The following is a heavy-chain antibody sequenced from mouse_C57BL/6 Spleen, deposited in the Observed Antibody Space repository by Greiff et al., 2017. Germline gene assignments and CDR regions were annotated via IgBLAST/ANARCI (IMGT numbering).Heavy chain of an antibody. V-gene: IGHV5-4*01. CDR3: ARSGSSYWYFDV. CDR2: ISDGGSYT. D-gene: IGHD1-1*01. CDR1: GFTFSSYA. J-gene: IGHJ1*03. Sequence: EVHLVESGGGLVKPGGSLKLSCAASGFTFSSYAMPWVRQTPEKRLEWVATISDGGSYTYYPDNVKGRFTISRDNAKNNLYLQMSHLKSEATGMYYCARSGSSYWYFDVWGTGTTVTVSS.